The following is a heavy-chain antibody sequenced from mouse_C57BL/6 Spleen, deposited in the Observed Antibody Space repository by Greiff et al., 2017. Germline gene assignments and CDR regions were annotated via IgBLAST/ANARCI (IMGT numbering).Heavy chain of an antibody. CDR1: GYTFTSYW. Sequence: QVQLQQSGAELVKPGASVKMSCKASGYTFTSYWITWVKQRPGQGLEWIGDIYPGSGSTNYNEKFKSKATLTVDTSSSTAYMQLSSLTSEDSAVYYCARKGPYSNWFAYWGQGTLVTVSA. J-gene: IGHJ3*01. V-gene: IGHV1-55*01. D-gene: IGHD2-5*01. CDR2: IYPGSGST. CDR3: ARKGPYSNWFAY.